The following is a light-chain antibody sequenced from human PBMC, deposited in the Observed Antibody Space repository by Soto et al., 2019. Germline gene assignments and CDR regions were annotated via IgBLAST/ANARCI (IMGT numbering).Light chain of an antibody. V-gene: IGLV2-23*02. J-gene: IGLJ2*01. CDR1: SSDIGSYNL. Sequence: QSALTQPASVSGSPGQSITISCTGTSSDIGSYNLVSWYQQHPGKAPKLIIYEVNKRPSGVSYRFSGSKSGNTASLTISGLQAEDEADYFCSSYAGESTSVVLGGGTKLTVL. CDR2: EVN. CDR3: SSYAGESTSVV.